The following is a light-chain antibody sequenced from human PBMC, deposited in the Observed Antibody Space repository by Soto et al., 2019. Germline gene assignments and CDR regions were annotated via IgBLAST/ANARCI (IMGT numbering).Light chain of an antibody. CDR3: QQRNNWPT. CDR1: QSVTSN. CDR2: DAS. J-gene: IGKJ3*01. Sequence: EIVLTQSPATLSLSPGERATLSCRASQSVTSNLAWYQQKPGQAPRLLIYDASNRATGIPARFSGSGSGTDLTITISSLEPEDFAVYYCQQRNNWPTFGPGTKVDIK. V-gene: IGKV3-11*01.